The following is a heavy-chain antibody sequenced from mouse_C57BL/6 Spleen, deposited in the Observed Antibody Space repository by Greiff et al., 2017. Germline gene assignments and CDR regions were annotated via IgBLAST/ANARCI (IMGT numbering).Heavy chain of an antibody. Sequence: EVQLQQSGPGLAKPSQTLSLTCSVTGYSIHSDYWNWFRKFTGNNLESMGYLSYSGSTYYNPSLKRRISITRDTSKNQYYLQLTSVTTEDTATYYCARGGYFDYGGQGTTLTVSS. D-gene: IGHD1-1*02. CDR2: LSYSGST. CDR3: ARGGYFDY. J-gene: IGHJ2*01. V-gene: IGHV3-8*01. CDR1: GYSIHSDY.